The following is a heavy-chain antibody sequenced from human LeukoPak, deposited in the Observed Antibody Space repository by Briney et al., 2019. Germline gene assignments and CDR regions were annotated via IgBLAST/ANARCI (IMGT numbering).Heavy chain of an antibody. D-gene: IGHD4-23*01. J-gene: IGHJ1*01. CDR3: AKDRALHSTVVTTYAEYFHH. V-gene: IGHV3-23*01. CDR2: ISGSGGST. CDR1: GFTFSSYA. Sequence: GGSLRLSCAASGFTFSSYAMSWVRQAPGKGLEWVSTISGSGGSTSYADPVKSRFTIYRDNSKNTLYLQMNSLRAENTAVYYCAKDRALHSTVVTTYAEYFHHWGQGTLVTVSS.